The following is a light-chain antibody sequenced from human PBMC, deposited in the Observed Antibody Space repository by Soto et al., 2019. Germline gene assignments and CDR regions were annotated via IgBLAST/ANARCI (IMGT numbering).Light chain of an antibody. CDR3: QQYGRSPPFT. CDR2: GAS. CDR1: QSVSSTY. V-gene: IGKV3-20*01. J-gene: IGKJ2*01. Sequence: IVLTQSPGTLSLSPGERATLSCRASQSVSSTYIAWYQQNPGQAPRLLIYGASSRATGIPDRFSGSGSGTDFTLTIRRLEPEDFAVYFCQQYGRSPPFTFGQATKVEIK.